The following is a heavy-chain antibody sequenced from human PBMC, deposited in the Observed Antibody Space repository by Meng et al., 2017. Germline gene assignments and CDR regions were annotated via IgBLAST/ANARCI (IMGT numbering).Heavy chain of an antibody. Sequence: SETLSLTCTVSGGSTSSNYWNWIRQPPGKGLEWIGYIYHSGSTSYNPSLKSRVTISVDTSKNQFSLKLSSVTAADTATYYCAREGVRGSGGYWDYWGQGTLVTVSS. CDR2: IYHSGST. CDR1: GGSTSSNY. V-gene: IGHV4-59*01. D-gene: IGHD3-10*01. J-gene: IGHJ4*02. CDR3: AREGVRGSGGYWDY.